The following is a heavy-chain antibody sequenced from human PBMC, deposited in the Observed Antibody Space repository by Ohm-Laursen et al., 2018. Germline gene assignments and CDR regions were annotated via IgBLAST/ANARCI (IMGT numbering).Heavy chain of an antibody. V-gene: IGHV1-24*01. CDR2: FDPEDGET. D-gene: IGHD1-26*01. Sequence: ASVKVSCKVSGYTLTELSMHWVRQAPGKGLEWMGGFDPEDGETIYAQKFQGRVTITEDTSTDTAYMELSSLRSEDTAVYYCVRGKIVGASPMPFDIWGQGTMVTVSS. CDR1: GYTLTELS. CDR3: VRGKIVGASPMPFDI. J-gene: IGHJ3*02.